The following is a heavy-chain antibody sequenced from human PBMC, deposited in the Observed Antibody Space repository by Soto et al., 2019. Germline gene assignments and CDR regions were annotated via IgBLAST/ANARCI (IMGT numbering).Heavy chain of an antibody. V-gene: IGHV3-23*01. CDR3: ARSNYYDI. J-gene: IGHJ3*02. CDR2: IGGSGGGT. D-gene: IGHD3-10*01. Sequence: GVSLRVSCAAAGFTFSSYVRSWVRQAPGKGLEWVSTIGGSGGGTYYADSVKGRFTISRDNSKNTLYLQMNSLRAEDTAVYYCARSNYYDIWGQGTMVTVSS. CDR1: GFTFSSYV.